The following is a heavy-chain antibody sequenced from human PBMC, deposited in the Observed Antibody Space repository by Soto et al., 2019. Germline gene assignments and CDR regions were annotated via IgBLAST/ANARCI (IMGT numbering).Heavy chain of an antibody. D-gene: IGHD2-15*01. CDR1: GFTFSSYG. V-gene: IGHV3-33*01. Sequence: QVQLVESGGGVVQPGRSLRLSCAASGFTFSSYGMHRVRQAPGKGLEWVAVIWYDGSNKYYADSVKGRFTISRDNSKNTLYLQMNSLRAEDTAVYYCARGPMRYCSGGSCYSGLAYWGQGTLVTVSS. J-gene: IGHJ4*02. CDR3: ARGPMRYCSGGSCYSGLAY. CDR2: IWYDGSNK.